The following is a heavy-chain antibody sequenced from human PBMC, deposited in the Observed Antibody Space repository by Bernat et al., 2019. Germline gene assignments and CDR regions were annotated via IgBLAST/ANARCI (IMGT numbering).Heavy chain of an antibody. V-gene: IGHV3-30*18. Sequence: QVQLVESGGGVVQPGGCLRLSCAASGFMFSSFGMHWVRQAPGKGLEWLGVISFDGKNKYYADSVKGRFTISRDNSQDTLHLQMNSLSSYDTAVYFCAKKNIGVGNTSAFDIWGQGTTLTSSS. J-gene: IGHJ3*02. CDR2: ISFDGKNK. CDR3: AKKNIGVGNTSAFDI. D-gene: IGHD1-26*01. CDR1: GFMFSSFG.